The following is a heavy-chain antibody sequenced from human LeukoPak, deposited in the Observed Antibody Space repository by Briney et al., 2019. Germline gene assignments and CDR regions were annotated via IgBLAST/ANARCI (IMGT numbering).Heavy chain of an antibody. CDR3: AKERNPRGSYLDY. D-gene: IGHD1-26*01. CDR2: ISGSGGST. J-gene: IGHJ4*02. CDR1: GFTFRGAA. Sequence: GGSLRLSCAVSGFTFRGAAMTWVRQAPGKGLEWVSAISGSGGSTYYADSVKGRFTISRDNSKNTLYLQMNSLRAEDTAVYYCAKERNPRGSYLDYWGQGTLVTVSS. V-gene: IGHV3-23*01.